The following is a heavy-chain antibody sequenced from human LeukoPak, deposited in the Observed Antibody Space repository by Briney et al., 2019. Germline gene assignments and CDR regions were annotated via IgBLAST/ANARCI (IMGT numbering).Heavy chain of an antibody. D-gene: IGHD3-22*01. Sequence: SETLSLTCTVSAYSISSGYYWGWIRQPPGKGLEWIGSLSHSGSTYYNPSLKSRVTMSVDTSKNQFSLKLSSVTAADTAVYYCARNPTDSSGSYYFDYWGQGTLVTVSS. J-gene: IGHJ4*02. CDR1: AYSISSGYY. CDR2: LSHSGST. V-gene: IGHV4-38-2*02. CDR3: ARNPTDSSGSYYFDY.